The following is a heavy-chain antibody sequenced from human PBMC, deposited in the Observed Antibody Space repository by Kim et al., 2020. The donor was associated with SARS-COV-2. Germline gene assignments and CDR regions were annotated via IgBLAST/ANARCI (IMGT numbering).Heavy chain of an antibody. Sequence: TNYNPSLKSRVTISVDTSKNQFSLKLSSVTAADTAVYYCAGTVAGTYDYWGQGTLVTVSS. CDR2: T. CDR3: AGTVAGTYDY. J-gene: IGHJ4*02. V-gene: IGHV4-4*09. D-gene: IGHD6-19*01.